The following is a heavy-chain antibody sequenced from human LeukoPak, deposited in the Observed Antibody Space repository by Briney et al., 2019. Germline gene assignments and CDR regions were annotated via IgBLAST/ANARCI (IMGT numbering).Heavy chain of an antibody. CDR1: GFTFSSYW. D-gene: IGHD1-7*01. CDR3: ARDDDWNYEDY. CDR2: ISSDGSDT. J-gene: IGHJ4*02. Sequence: GGSLRLSCAASGFTFSSYWMHWVRQAPGKGLVWVSRISSDGSDTTYADSVKGRFTISRDNAKKMLYLQMNGLRVDDTAVYYCARDDDWNYEDYWGQGTLVTVSS. V-gene: IGHV3-74*01.